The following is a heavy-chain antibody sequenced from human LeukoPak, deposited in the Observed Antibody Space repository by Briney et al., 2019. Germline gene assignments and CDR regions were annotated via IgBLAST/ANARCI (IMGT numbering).Heavy chain of an antibody. CDR1: GFTFSNCG. CDR3: ARDIDTSSHYGWFDP. CDR2: IWSHGRSE. V-gene: IGHV3-33*01. Sequence: GRSLRLSCAASGFTFSNCGIHWVRQAPGKGLEWVSVIWSHGRSEYYADSVKGRFTISRDNSKNTVSLQMNSLRAEDTAVYYCARDIDTSSHYGWFDPWGQGTLVIVSS. D-gene: IGHD3-22*01. J-gene: IGHJ5*02.